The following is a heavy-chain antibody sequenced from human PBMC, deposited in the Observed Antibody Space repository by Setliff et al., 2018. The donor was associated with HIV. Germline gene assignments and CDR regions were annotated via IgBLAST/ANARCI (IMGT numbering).Heavy chain of an antibody. CDR2: INKDGSET. D-gene: IGHD2-21*01. CDR1: GFNFNNYW. V-gene: IGHV3-7*03. J-gene: IGHJ6*03. CDR3: VRYCGADCSHSRGYMDV. Sequence: GESLRLSCAASGFNFNNYWMSWVRQAPGKGLEWMANINKDGSETYYVDSVKGRFTMSRDSAENSLYLQMNSLRAEDTAVYYCVRYCGADCSHSRGYMDVWGKGTTVTVSS.